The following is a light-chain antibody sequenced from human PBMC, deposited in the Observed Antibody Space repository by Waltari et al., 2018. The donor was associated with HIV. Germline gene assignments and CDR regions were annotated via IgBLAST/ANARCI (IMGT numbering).Light chain of an antibody. CDR2: EDN. Sequence: NFMLTQPPSVSESPGKTVTISCTRSSGSIASNYVQWYQQRPGSAPTTVIYEDNQRPSGVPDRFSGSIDSSSNSASLTISGLTTEDEADCYCQSYDSSKGDWVFGGGTKLTVL. V-gene: IGLV6-57*03. CDR3: QSYDSSKGDWV. J-gene: IGLJ3*02. CDR1: SGSIASNY.